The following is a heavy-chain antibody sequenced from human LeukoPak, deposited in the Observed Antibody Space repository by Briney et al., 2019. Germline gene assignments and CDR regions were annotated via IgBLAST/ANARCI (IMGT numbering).Heavy chain of an antibody. J-gene: IGHJ4*02. D-gene: IGHD2-2*01. CDR1: GCSISSGDYS. CDR2: IYHSGST. V-gene: IGHV4-30-2*01. Sequence: SETLSLTCPVSGCSISSGDYSWSWIRQPPGKSLEWLGYIYHSGSTYYTPSLKSRVTISIDRSKIQFSLKLSSVTAADTAVYYCARGYCSSTGCRFDYWGQGTLVTVSS. CDR3: ARGYCSSTGCRFDY.